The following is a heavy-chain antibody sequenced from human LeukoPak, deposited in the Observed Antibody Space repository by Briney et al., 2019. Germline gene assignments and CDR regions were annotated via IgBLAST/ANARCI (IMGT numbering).Heavy chain of an antibody. CDR2: IYTSEST. CDR1: GGSISTYY. J-gene: IGHJ6*03. CDR3: VRDLSFSSYYYYMDV. V-gene: IGHV4-4*07. Sequence: SETLSLTCTVPGGSISTYYWSWIRQPAGKGLEWIGRIYTSESTNYNPSLKSRVTISVDKPKNQFSLKLSSVTAADTAVYYCVRDLSFSSYYYYMDVWGKGTTVTVSS.